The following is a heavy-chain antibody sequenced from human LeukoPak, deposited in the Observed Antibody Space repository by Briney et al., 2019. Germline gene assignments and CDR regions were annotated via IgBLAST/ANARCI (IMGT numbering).Heavy chain of an antibody. CDR2: IYYSGST. V-gene: IGHV4-59*01. J-gene: IGHJ4*02. Sequence: PSETLSLTCTVSGGSITSYYWHWIRQPPGKGLEWIGYIYYSGSTSYNPSLKGRATMSIDTSKNQFSLRLSSVTAEDTAVYYCARTYGYNLGYFDSWGQGTLVTVSS. CDR3: ARTYGYNLGYFDS. D-gene: IGHD5-24*01. CDR1: GGSITSYY.